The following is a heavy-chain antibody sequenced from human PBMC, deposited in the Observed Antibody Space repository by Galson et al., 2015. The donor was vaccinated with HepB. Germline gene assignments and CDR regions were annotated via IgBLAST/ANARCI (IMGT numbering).Heavy chain of an antibody. CDR1: GFPFTSYG. Sequence: SVKVSCKASGFPFTSYGFTWVRQAPGQGFEWVGWITAYNGHTNYAQKFQARVSLTTDASTRTAYMEMRNLRPDDTALYYCARGTVGLIRPRGDTLDYWGRGTLVTVSA. CDR3: ARGTVGLIRPRGDTLDY. D-gene: IGHD3/OR15-3a*01. J-gene: IGHJ4*02. V-gene: IGHV1-18*01. CDR2: ITAYNGHT.